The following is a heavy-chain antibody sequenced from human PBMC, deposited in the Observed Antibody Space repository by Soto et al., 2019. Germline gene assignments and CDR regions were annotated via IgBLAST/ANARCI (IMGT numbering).Heavy chain of an antibody. J-gene: IGHJ3*02. CDR2: IYYSGST. D-gene: IGHD6-19*01. CDR1: GGSISSYY. V-gene: IGHV4-59*01. Sequence: PSETLSLTCTVSGGSISSYYWSWIQQPPGKGLEWIGYIYYSGSTNYNPSLKSRVTISVDTSKNQFSLKLSSVTAADTAVYYCARGYSSGWYGRYAYDIWGQGTMVTVSS. CDR3: ARGYSSGWYGRYAYDI.